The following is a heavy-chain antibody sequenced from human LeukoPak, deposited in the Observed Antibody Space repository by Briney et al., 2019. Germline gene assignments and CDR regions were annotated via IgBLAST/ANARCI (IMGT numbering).Heavy chain of an antibody. CDR1: GYTFTSYG. V-gene: IGHV1-18*01. CDR3: ARPKSSGWYVSGYMDV. D-gene: IGHD6-19*01. J-gene: IGHJ6*03. Sequence: GASGKVSCKASGYTFTSYGISWVRQAPGRGLEWMGWISAYNGNTNYAQKLQGRVTMTTDTSTSTAYMELRSPRSDDTAVYYCARPKSSGWYVSGYMDVRGKGTTVTVSS. CDR2: ISAYNGNT.